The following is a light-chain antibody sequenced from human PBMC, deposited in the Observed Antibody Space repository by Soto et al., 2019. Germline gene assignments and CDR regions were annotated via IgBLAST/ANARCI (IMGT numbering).Light chain of an antibody. V-gene: IGKV1-39*01. CDR3: QQSYSAPQT. CDR1: QTINSF. J-gene: IGKJ1*01. Sequence: DIPMTQSPSSLSASVGDRVTITCRASQTINSFLHWYQQRPGKAPVLLISSVSHLQSGVPSRFSGRGSGTDFTLTIDSLQPEDFATYYCQQSYSAPQTFGQGTRVDI. CDR2: SVS.